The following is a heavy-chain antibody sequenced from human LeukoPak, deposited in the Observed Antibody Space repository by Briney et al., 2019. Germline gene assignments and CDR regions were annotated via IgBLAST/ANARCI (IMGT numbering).Heavy chain of an antibody. CDR2: ISYEESKK. CDR3: AKAKMAVAGPIDY. J-gene: IGHJ4*02. CDR1: LFTFSSYG. D-gene: IGHD6-19*01. V-gene: IGHV3-30*18. Sequence: PGGGLRVSCVASLFTFSSYGMHWVRQAPGEGREWVEVISYEESKKCYADSVTGRFPICRDNSKNTLYLQMNSLRTEDTAVYYCAKAKMAVAGPIDYWGQGTLVTVPS.